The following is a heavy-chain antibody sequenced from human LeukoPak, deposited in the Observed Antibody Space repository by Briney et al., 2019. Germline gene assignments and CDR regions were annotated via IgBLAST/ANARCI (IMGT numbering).Heavy chain of an antibody. D-gene: IGHD6-6*01. J-gene: IGHJ5*02. CDR3: ARAGEYSSSLSWFDP. V-gene: IGHV3-11*01. Sequence: GGSLRLSCSASGFIFIDYYMSWIRQAPGKGLEWVSDISSSGSVKYYADSVEGRFTISRDNAKRTLYLQMNSLRAEDTAVYYCARAGEYSSSLSWFDPWGQGTLVTVSS. CDR1: GFIFIDYY. CDR2: ISSSGSVK.